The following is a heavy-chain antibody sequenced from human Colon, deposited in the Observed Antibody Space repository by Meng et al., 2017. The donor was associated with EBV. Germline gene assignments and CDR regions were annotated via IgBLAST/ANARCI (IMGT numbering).Heavy chain of an antibody. CDR3: ARHVYGDSYGF. Sequence: LQRQVSGPGRVKPSETLSLTFTVSGASLGISDYFCDWLRQPPGKGLEWIGSVRYSGTAYYNPSLTSRVTISVDTSKNQFSLNLSSLTAADTAVYSCARHVYGDSYGFWGQGTLVTVSS. D-gene: IGHD4-17*01. CDR1: GASLGISDYF. V-gene: IGHV4-39*01. J-gene: IGHJ4*02. CDR2: VRYSGTA.